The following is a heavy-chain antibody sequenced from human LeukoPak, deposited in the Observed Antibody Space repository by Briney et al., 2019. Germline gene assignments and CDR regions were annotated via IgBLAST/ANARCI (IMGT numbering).Heavy chain of an antibody. D-gene: IGHD5-12*01. J-gene: IGHJ4*02. CDR2: INWNSDSI. Sequence: AGGSLRLSCAVSGFTFDDYAMHWVRQVPGKGLEWVSGINWNSDSIGYADSVKGRFTTSRDNAEHSLYLQMNSLRAEDTAFYYCAINGGGDSGYGNFDYWGQGTLVTVSS. CDR1: GFTFDDYA. V-gene: IGHV3-9*01. CDR3: AINGGGDSGYGNFDY.